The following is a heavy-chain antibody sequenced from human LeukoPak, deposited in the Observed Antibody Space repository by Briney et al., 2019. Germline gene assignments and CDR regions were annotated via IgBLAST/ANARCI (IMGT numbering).Heavy chain of an antibody. D-gene: IGHD6-13*01. CDR3: AKEAGERRQQQAADY. J-gene: IGHJ4*02. CDR1: GFSFSTYA. V-gene: IGHV3-23*01. Sequence: GGSLRLSCAASGFSFSTYAMSWVRQAPGKGLEWVSSISGSGGYTFYADSVKGRFPISRDNSKNPLYLQMNSLRAEDTAVYYCAKEAGERRQQQAADYWGQGSLVTVSS. CDR2: ISGSGGYT.